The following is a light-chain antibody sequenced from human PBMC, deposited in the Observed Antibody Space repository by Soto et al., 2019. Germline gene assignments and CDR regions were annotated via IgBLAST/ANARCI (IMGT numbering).Light chain of an antibody. J-gene: IGLJ2*01. CDR2: DVS. Sequence: QSVLTQPASVSGSPGQSITISCTGTSSDVGGYNYVSWYQQHPGKAPKLMIYDVSNRPSGVSNRFSGSKSGNTASLTISGLQAEDEADYYRSSYTSSSPHVVFGGGTKLTVL. CDR3: SSYTSSSPHVV. CDR1: SSDVGGYNY. V-gene: IGLV2-14*01.